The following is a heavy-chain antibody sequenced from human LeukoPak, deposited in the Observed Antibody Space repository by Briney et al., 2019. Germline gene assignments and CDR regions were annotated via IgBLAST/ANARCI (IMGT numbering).Heavy chain of an antibody. J-gene: IGHJ4*02. Sequence: SETLSLTCTVSGGSISSYYWSWIRQPPGKGLEWIGYIYYSGSTNYNPSLKSRVTISVDTSKNQFSLKLSSVTAEDTAVYYCAGGSGWYSYYFDYWGQGTLVTVSS. CDR2: IYYSGST. CDR1: GGSISSYY. D-gene: IGHD6-19*01. CDR3: AGGSGWYSYYFDY. V-gene: IGHV4-59*01.